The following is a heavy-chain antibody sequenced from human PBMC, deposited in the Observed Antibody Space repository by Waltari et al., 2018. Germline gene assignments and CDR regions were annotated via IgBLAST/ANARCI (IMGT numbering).Heavy chain of an antibody. J-gene: IGHJ6*02. CDR3: ARATFPAEDLYYHGMDV. V-gene: IGHV3-64*01. CDR1: GFTFSRYT. Sequence: EVQLVESGGGLVQPGGSLRLSYAASGFTFSRYTMYWVRQAPGKGLEHVSGYSRNGGSTHYASSVKDRVTISRDNSKNTLYLQMGSLRAEDMAVYYCARATFPAEDLYYHGMDVWGQGTTVTVSS. CDR2: YSRNGGST.